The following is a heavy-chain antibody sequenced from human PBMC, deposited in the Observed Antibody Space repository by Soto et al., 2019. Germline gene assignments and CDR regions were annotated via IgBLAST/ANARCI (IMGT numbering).Heavy chain of an antibody. J-gene: IGHJ4*02. CDR3: ARHEPLHGDYDY. CDR2: SYYSGST. CDR1: GGSISSYY. Sequence: SETLSLTCTVSGGSISSYYWIWIRQPPGKGLEWIGYSYYSGSTNYNPSLKSRVTISVDTSKNQFSLKLSSVTAADTAVYYCARHEPLHGDYDYWGQGTLVTVSS. V-gene: IGHV4-59*08. D-gene: IGHD4-17*01.